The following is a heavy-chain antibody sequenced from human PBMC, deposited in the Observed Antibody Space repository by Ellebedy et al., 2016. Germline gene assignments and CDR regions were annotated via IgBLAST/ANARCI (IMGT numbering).Heavy chain of an antibody. CDR2: IGTSGDT. D-gene: IGHD3-3*01. Sequence: GGSLRLSXAASGFTFSVYDMHWVRQATGKGLEWVSGIGTSGDTYYPGSVKGRFTISRENAENSLYLHMNSLSAGDTAIYYCTRALRGENYYMDVWGKGTTVTVSS. CDR1: GFTFSVYD. J-gene: IGHJ6*03. CDR3: TRALRGENYYMDV. V-gene: IGHV3-13*01.